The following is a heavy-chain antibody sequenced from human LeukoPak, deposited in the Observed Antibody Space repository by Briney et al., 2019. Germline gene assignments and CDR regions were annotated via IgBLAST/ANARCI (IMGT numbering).Heavy chain of an antibody. V-gene: IGHV4-38-2*02. D-gene: IGHD3-22*01. Sequence: SETLSLTCTVSGYSISSGYYWGWIRQPPGKGLEWIGSIYHSGSTYYNPSLKSRVTISVDTSKNQFSLKLSSVTAADTAVYYCARVLVTMIVVVGFDPWGQGTLVTVSS. CDR1: GYSISSGYY. J-gene: IGHJ5*02. CDR2: IYHSGST. CDR3: ARVLVTMIVVVGFDP.